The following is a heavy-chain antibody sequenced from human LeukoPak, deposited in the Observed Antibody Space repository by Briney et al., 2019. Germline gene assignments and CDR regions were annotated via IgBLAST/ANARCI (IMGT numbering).Heavy chain of an antibody. V-gene: IGHV3-53*01. CDR2: IYSGGST. D-gene: IGHD1-26*01. Sequence: PGGSLILSCVASGFTVSSSYMSWVRQAPGKGLEWVSLIYSGGSTYYADSVKGRFIISRDNSKNTLYLQMNSLRVEDTAVYYCARGVVGATTAFEYWGQGTLVTVSS. CDR3: ARGVVGATTAFEY. J-gene: IGHJ4*02. CDR1: GFTVSSSY.